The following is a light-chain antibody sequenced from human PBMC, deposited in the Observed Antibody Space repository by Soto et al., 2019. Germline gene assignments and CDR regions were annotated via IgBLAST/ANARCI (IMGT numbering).Light chain of an antibody. CDR2: GAS. Sequence: EIVLTQSPGTLSLSPGDGATLSCRASQSVSTTFFAWYQQKPGQAPRLLIYGASTRATGIPDRFSGSGSGTDFTLTISRLEPEDFAVYYCQQYGRTSWTFGQGTKVEIK. CDR1: QSVSTTF. V-gene: IGKV3-20*01. CDR3: QQYGRTSWT. J-gene: IGKJ1*01.